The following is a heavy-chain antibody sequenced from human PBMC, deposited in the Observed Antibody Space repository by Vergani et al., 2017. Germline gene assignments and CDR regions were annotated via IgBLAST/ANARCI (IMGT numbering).Heavy chain of an antibody. J-gene: IGHJ6*02. V-gene: IGHV3-7*01. CDR3: ARAGTRYFDWLFPRYYGMDV. Sequence: EVQLVESGGGLVQPGGSLRLSCAASGFTFSSYWMSWVRQAPGKGLEWVANIKQDGSEKYYVDSVKGRFTISRDNAKNSLYLQMNSLRAEDTAVYYCARAGTRYFDWLFPRYYGMDVWGQXP. CDR1: GFTFSSYW. D-gene: IGHD3-9*01. CDR2: IKQDGSEK.